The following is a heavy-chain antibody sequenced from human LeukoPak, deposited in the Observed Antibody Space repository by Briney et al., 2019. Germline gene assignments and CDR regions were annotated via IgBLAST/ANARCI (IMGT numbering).Heavy chain of an antibody. CDR1: GGSVSCGSYY. CDR2: IYYSGST. Sequence: SETLSLTCTVSGGSVSCGSYYWSWIRQPPGKGLEWIGYIYYSGSTNYNPSLKSRVTISVDTSKNQFSLKLSSVTAADTAVYYCARALRYGSGSYSSWFDPWGQGTLVTVSS. J-gene: IGHJ5*02. V-gene: IGHV4-61*01. CDR3: ARALRYGSGSYSSWFDP. D-gene: IGHD3-10*01.